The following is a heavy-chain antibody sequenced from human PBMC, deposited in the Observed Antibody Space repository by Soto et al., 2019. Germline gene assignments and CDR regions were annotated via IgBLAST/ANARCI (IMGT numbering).Heavy chain of an antibody. V-gene: IGHV1-8*01. J-gene: IGHJ4*02. CDR2: MNPNSGNT. CDR1: GYTFTSYD. D-gene: IGHD5-12*01. Sequence: ASVKVSCKASGYTFTSYDINWVRQATGQGLEWMGWMNPNSGNTGYAQKFQGRVTMTRNTSISTAYMELSSLRSEDTAVYYCARDGWLQKSGHYWGQGTLVTVSS. CDR3: ARDGWLQKSGHY.